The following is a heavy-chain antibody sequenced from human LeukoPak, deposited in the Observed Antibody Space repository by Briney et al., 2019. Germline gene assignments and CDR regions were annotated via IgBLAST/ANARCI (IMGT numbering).Heavy chain of an antibody. CDR3: ATDYYDSSGPHDAFDI. J-gene: IGHJ3*02. CDR1: GGSFSGYY. Sequence: SETLSLTCAVYGGSFSGYYWSWIRQPPGKGLEWIGEINHSGSTNYNPSLKSRVTISVDTSKNQFSLKLSSVTAADTAVYYCATDYYDSSGPHDAFDIWGQGTMVTVSS. V-gene: IGHV4-34*01. D-gene: IGHD3-22*01. CDR2: INHSGST.